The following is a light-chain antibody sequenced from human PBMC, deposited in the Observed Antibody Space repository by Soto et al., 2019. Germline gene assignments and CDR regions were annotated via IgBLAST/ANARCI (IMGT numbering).Light chain of an antibody. Sequence: AIRMTQSPSSFSASTGGRVTITCRASEGISSYLAWYQQKPGNAPERLIYAASTLQSGVPSRFSGSGSGTDFSLTISCLQSEDFATYYCQQYYSYPQTFGQGTKVEIK. CDR3: QQYYSYPQT. CDR1: EGISSY. J-gene: IGKJ1*01. V-gene: IGKV1-8*01. CDR2: AAS.